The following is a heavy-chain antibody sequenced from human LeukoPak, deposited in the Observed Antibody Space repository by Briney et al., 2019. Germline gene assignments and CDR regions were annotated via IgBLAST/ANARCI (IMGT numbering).Heavy chain of an antibody. D-gene: IGHD5-24*01. V-gene: IGHV3-30*04. CDR3: ARDPGEMATKAYYYYMDV. CDR1: GFTFSSYA. Sequence: GRSLRLSCAASGFTFSSYAMHWVRQAPGKGLEWVAVISYDGSNKYYADSVKGRFTISRDNSKNTLYLQMNSLRAEDTAVYYCARDPGEMATKAYYYYMDVRGKGTTVTVSS. CDR2: ISYDGSNK. J-gene: IGHJ6*03.